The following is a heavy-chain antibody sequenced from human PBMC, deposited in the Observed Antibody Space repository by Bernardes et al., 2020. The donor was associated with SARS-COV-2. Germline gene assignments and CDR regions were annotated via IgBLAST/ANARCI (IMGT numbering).Heavy chain of an antibody. Sequence: GGSLRLSCAASGFTFDDYAMHWVRQAPGKGLEWVSGISWNSGSIGYADSVKGRFTISRDNAKNSLYLQMNSLRAEDTALYYCASLADTYYYGMDVWGQGTTVTVSS. CDR1: GFTFDDYA. V-gene: IGHV3-9*01. CDR2: ISWNSGSI. J-gene: IGHJ6*02. D-gene: IGHD2-15*01. CDR3: ASLADTYYYGMDV.